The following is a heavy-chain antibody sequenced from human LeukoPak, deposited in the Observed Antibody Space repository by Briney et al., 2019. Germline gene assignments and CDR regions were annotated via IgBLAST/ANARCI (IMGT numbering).Heavy chain of an antibody. V-gene: IGHV3-30*03. Sequence: GGSLRLSWAASGFTFSSYGMHWVRQAPAKGLEWVAVISYDGSNKYYADSVKGRFTISRDNSKNSLYLQMNSLRAEDTAVYYCARDRVYYGMDVWGQGTTVTVSS. CDR3: ARDRVYYGMDV. CDR1: GFTFSSYG. J-gene: IGHJ6*02. CDR2: ISYDGSNK.